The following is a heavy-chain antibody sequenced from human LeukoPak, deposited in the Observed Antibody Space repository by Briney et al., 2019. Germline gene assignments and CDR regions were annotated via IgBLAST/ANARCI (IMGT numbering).Heavy chain of an antibody. J-gene: IGHJ5*02. CDR3: ARCGYGSGSYWGDNWFDP. CDR2: IYPGDSDT. Sequence: GESLKISCKGSGYSFTSYWTGWVRQMPGKGLEWMGIIYPGDSDTRYSPSFQGQVTISADKSISTAYLQWSSLKASDTAMYYCARCGYGSGSYWGDNWFDPWGQGTLVTVSS. V-gene: IGHV5-51*01. D-gene: IGHD3-10*01. CDR1: GYSFTSYW.